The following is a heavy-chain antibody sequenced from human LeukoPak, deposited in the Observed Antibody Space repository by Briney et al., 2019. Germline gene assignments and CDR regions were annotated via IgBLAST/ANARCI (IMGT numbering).Heavy chain of an antibody. V-gene: IGHV1-18*01. D-gene: IGHD2-21*01. J-gene: IGHJ5*02. CDR2: VSGYNGNT. Sequence: ASVKVSCKASGYTFTSYDINWVRQAPGQGLEWMGWVSGYNGNTNYAQKFEGRVAMTTDKSTSTAYMELRGLRSEDTAVYYCARGDWFDPWGQGTLVTVSS. CDR3: ARGDWFDP. CDR1: GYTFTSYD.